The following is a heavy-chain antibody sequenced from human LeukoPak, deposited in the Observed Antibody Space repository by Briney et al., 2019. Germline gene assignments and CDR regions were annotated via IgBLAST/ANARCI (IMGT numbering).Heavy chain of an antibody. J-gene: IGHJ4*02. CDR1: GFTFSSNW. D-gene: IGHD1-14*01. CDR3: SRDFNGRNDF. V-gene: IGHV3-74*01. CDR2: INPDGSRT. Sequence: QSGGSLRLSCAASGFTFSSNWMHWVRQGPGKGLVRVSRINPDGSRTDYAESVKGRFTISRDNAKNTLSLEMNSLGDEDTAVYYCSRDFNGRNDFWGQGTLVTVSS.